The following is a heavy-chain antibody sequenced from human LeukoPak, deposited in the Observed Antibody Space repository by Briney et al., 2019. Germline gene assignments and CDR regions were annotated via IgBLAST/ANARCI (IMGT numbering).Heavy chain of an antibody. CDR1: GFTFRNHG. D-gene: IGHD5-18*01. V-gene: IGHV3-23*01. CDR2: ISGSGGST. J-gene: IGHJ4*02. Sequence: GGSLRLSCAVAGFTFRNHGMSWVRQAPGKGLQWVPTISGSGGSTYYADSVKGRFTISRDNSKNMVYLQMDSLRAEDTATYCCSKLNSYGDYWGQGTLVTISS. CDR3: SKLNSYGDY.